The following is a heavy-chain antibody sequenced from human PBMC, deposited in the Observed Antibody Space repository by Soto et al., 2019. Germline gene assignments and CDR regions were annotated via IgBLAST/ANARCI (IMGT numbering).Heavy chain of an antibody. CDR3: AKDGSSTVVAKKYYFDY. V-gene: IGHV3-23*01. Sequence: GGSLRLSCAASGFTFSSYAMNWVRQAPGKGLEWVSRISGGGGSTYYGDSVKGRFTISRDNSKNTVYLQMDSLRAEGTAVYYCAKDGSSTVVAKKYYFDYWGLGTLVTVSS. CDR1: GFTFSSYA. CDR2: ISGGGGST. J-gene: IGHJ4*02. D-gene: IGHD2-2*01.